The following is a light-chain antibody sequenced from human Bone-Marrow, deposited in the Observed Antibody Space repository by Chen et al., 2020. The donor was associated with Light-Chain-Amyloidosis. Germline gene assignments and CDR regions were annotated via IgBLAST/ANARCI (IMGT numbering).Light chain of an antibody. V-gene: IGLV3-21*02. CDR1: NIGSTS. Sequence: SYVLTQPSSVSVAPGQTATIAWGGNNIGSTSVHWYQQTPGQAPLVVVYDDSDRPSGIPGRLAGSNAGNTATPTSSRVEDGDEDDYYCQVWDRSSDRPVFGGGTKLTVL. CDR3: QVWDRSSDRPV. J-gene: IGLJ3*02. CDR2: DDS.